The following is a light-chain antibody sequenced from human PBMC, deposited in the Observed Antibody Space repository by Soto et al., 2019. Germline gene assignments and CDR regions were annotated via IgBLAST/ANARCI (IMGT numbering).Light chain of an antibody. CDR1: SSDVGGYNS. V-gene: IGLV2-14*01. J-gene: IGLJ1*01. CDR3: SSYTRSSTPYV. CDR2: EVN. Sequence: QSVLTQPASVSGSPGQSITISCTGTSSDVGGYNSVSWYQQHPGKAPKLMIYEVNNRPSGVSNRFSGSKSGNTASLTISGLQAEDEADYYCSSYTRSSTPYVFGTGTKVTVL.